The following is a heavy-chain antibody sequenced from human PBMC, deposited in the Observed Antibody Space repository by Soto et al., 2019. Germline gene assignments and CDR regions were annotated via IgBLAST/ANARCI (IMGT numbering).Heavy chain of an antibody. V-gene: IGHV3-30*18. CDR3: AKDSSAYYYGMDV. Sequence: QVQLVESGGGVVQPGRSLRLSCAASGFTFSSYGMHWVRQAPGKGLERVAVISYDGSNKYYADSVKGRFTISRDNSKNTLYLQMNSLRAEDTAVYYCAKDSSAYYYGMDVFGQGTTVTVSS. CDR1: GFTFSSYG. CDR2: ISYDGSNK. J-gene: IGHJ6*02.